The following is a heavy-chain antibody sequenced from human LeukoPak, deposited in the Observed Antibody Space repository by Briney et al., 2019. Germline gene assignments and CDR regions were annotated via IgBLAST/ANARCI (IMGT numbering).Heavy chain of an antibody. J-gene: IGHJ4*02. CDR1: GFTFSISS. CDR3: ATPSITMVRGVIKGDY. CDR2: ISSSSTTI. Sequence: GGSLRLSCAASGFTFSISSMDWVRQAPGKGLEWVSFISSSSTTIYYVDSVKGRFTISRDNAKNSLYLQMNSLRAEDTAVYYCATPSITMVRGVIKGDYWGQGTLVTVSS. D-gene: IGHD3-10*01. V-gene: IGHV3-48*01.